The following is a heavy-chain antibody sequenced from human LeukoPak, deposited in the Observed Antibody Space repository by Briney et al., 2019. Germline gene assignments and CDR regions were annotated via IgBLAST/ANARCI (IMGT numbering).Heavy chain of an antibody. J-gene: IGHJ4*02. CDR3: ALLAVASDFDY. Sequence: TGGSLRLSCAVSGLPFSIYEMNWVRQAPGKGLEWVSNIGSSGTTIYYADSVKGRFSISRDNAKSSLYLQMNSLRVEDTAVYYCALLAVASDFDYWGQGALVTVSS. CDR1: GLPFSIYE. CDR2: IGSSGTTI. D-gene: IGHD6-19*01. V-gene: IGHV3-48*03.